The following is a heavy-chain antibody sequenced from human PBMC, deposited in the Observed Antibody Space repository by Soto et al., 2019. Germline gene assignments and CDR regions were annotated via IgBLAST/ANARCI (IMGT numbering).Heavy chain of an antibody. CDR1: GGSVSSGSYY. V-gene: IGHV4-61*01. Sequence: KPSETLSLTCTVSGGSVSSGSYYWSWIRQPPGKGLEWIGYIYYSGSTNYNPSLKSRVTISVDTSKNQFSLKLSSVTAADTAVYYCAGAKPSSGWLDYWGQGTLVTVSS. CDR2: IYYSGST. D-gene: IGHD6-19*01. CDR3: AGAKPSSGWLDY. J-gene: IGHJ4*02.